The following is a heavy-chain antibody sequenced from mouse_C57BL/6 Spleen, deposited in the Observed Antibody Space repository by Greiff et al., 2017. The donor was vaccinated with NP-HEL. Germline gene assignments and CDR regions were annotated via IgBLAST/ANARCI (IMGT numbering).Heavy chain of an antibody. CDR2: IDPSDSYT. J-gene: IGHJ2*01. CDR3: FYSADYFDY. Sequence: VQLQQSGAELVKPGASVKLSCKASGYTFTSYWMQWVKQRPGQGLEWIGEIDPSDSYTNYNQKFKGKATLTVDTSSSTAYMQLSSLTSEDSAVYYCFYSADYFDYWGQGTTLTVSS. CDR1: GYTFTSYW. V-gene: IGHV1-50*01. D-gene: IGHD6-1*01.